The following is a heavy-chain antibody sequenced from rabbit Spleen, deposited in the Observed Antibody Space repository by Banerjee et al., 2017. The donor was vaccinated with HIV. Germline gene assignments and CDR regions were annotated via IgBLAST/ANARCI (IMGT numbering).Heavy chain of an antibody. CDR1: GFSFSSTYW. CDR3: ARNMWNNNNNL. V-gene: IGHV1S40*01. Sequence: QSLEESGGDLVKPGASLTLTCTASGFSFSSTYWIWWVRQAPGKGLEWIGCIGTGSGNTYYASWVNGRFTISKTSSTTVTLQMTSLTAADTATYFCARNMWNNNNNLWGPGTLVTVS. J-gene: IGHJ4*01. CDR2: IGTGSGNT.